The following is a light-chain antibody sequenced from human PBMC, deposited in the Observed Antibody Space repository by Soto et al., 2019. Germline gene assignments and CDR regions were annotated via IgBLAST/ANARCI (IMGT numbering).Light chain of an antibody. V-gene: IGLV1-40*01. CDR1: SSNIGAGYD. CDR3: QSYDSSLSGYV. J-gene: IGLJ1*01. Sequence: QSVLTQPPSLSGAPGQRVTISCTGSSSNIGAGYDVHWYQQLPGTAPKLLIYANTNRPSGVPDRFSGSKSGTSASLAITGLRAEDEADYYCQSYDSSLSGYVFGTGTKVTVL. CDR2: ANT.